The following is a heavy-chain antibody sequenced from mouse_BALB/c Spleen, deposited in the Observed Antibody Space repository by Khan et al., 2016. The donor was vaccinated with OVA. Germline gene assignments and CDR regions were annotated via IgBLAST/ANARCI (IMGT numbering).Heavy chain of an antibody. J-gene: IGHJ3*01. CDR1: GYTFADSG. CDR3: TRDGISEFAY. D-gene: IGHD2-3*01. V-gene: IGHV1S137*01. Sequence: QVQLKESGPEPVRPGASVKISCKGSGYTFADSGMHWVRQSHAKSLEWIGVISTYYGNIKYNQKFEGRATMTVDKSSNTAYMELARLTSEDPAVYFCTRDGISEFAYWGQGTLVTVSA. CDR2: ISTYYGNI.